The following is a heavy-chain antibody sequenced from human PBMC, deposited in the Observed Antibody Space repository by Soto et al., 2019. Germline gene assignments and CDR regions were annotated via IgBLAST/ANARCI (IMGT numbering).Heavy chain of an antibody. CDR3: ARGISTNRYYYYYGMDV. D-gene: IGHD2-8*01. J-gene: IGHJ6*02. Sequence: ASVKVSCKASGYTLTSYYLHWVRQAPGQGPEWMGIINPSGGITNDAQKFQDRVTMTSDTSTSTVYMELGSLGSEDTAVYYCARGISTNRYYYYYGMDVWGQGTTVTVSS. CDR2: INPSGGIT. V-gene: IGHV1-46*01. CDR1: GYTLTSYY.